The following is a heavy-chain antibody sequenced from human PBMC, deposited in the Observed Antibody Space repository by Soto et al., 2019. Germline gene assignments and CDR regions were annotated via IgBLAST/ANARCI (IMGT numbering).Heavy chain of an antibody. CDR3: ARVRRDGYNYLLDY. D-gene: IGHD5-12*01. J-gene: IGHJ4*02. Sequence: PSETLSLTCTVSCGSISSYYWSWIRQPPGKGLEWIGYIYYSGSTNYNPSLKSRVTISVDTSKNQFSLKLSSVTAADTAVYYCARVRRDGYNYLLDYWGQGTLVTVS. V-gene: IGHV4-59*01. CDR1: CGSISSYY. CDR2: IYYSGST.